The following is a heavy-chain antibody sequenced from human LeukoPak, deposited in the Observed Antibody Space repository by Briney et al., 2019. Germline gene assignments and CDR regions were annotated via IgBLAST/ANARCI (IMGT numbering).Heavy chain of an antibody. Sequence: SETLSLTCTVSGYSISSGYYWSWIRQPAGKGLEWIGRIYTFGTTTYNPSLKSRVTISVDASNNQFSLRLNSVSAADTAIYYCAPAPLGKYYFDSWGQGTLVTVSS. J-gene: IGHJ4*02. CDR3: APAPLGKYYFDS. V-gene: IGHV4-61*02. CDR2: IYTFGTT. CDR1: GYSISSGYY. D-gene: IGHD2-2*01.